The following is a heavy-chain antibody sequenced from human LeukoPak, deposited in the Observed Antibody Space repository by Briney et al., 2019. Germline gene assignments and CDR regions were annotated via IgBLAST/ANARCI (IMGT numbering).Heavy chain of an antibody. CDR2: ISYDGSNK. D-gene: IGHD5-24*01. J-gene: IGHJ4*02. Sequence: PGGSLRLSCAASGFTFSSYAMHWVRQAPGKGLEWVAVISYDGSNKYYADSVKGRFTISRDNSKNTLYLQMNSLRAEDTAVYYCAREMATIWGQGTLVTVSS. CDR1: GFTFSSYA. CDR3: AREMATI. V-gene: IGHV3-30*04.